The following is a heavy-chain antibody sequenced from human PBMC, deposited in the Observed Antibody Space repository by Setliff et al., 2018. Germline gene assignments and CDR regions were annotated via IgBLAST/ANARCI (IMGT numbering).Heavy chain of an antibody. D-gene: IGHD1-26*01. V-gene: IGHV4-39*01. Sequence: NPSETLSLTCTVSGGSISTTNYWAWIRQPPGKGLEWIGRIYYSGTTYYNASLTSRVTISVDTSKNQFSLNLRSVTAADTAVYYCARTGTYRYFDYWGQGILVTVSS. J-gene: IGHJ4*02. CDR3: ARTGTYRYFDY. CDR2: IYYSGTT. CDR1: GGSISTTNY.